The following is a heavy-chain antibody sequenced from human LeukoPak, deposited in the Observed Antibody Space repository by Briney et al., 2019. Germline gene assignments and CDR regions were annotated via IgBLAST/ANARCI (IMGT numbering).Heavy chain of an antibody. CDR2: ISGSGGST. J-gene: IGHJ6*02. D-gene: IGHD3-3*01. V-gene: IGHV3-23*01. Sequence: GGSLRLSCAASGFTFSSYAMSWVRQTPGKGLEWVSAISGSGGSTYYADSVKGRFTISRDNSKNTLFLQMNSLRAEDTAPYYCAKSVAIYFYYGLDVWDQGTTVAVSS. CDR3: AKSVAIYFYYGLDV. CDR1: GFTFSSYA.